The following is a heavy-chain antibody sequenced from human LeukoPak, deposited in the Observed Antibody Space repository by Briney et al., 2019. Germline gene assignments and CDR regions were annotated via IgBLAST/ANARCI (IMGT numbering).Heavy chain of an antibody. CDR2: IRYDGSNK. CDR1: GFPLSSYC. V-gene: IGHV3-30*02. Sequence: GGALRLSCAASGFPLSSYCMHWGRPAPGKGREWVAFIRYDGSNKYYADSVKGRFTISRDNSKNTLYLQMNSLRAEDTAVYYCAKVLGGTFDYWGQGTLVTVSS. CDR3: AKVLGGTFDY. J-gene: IGHJ4*02.